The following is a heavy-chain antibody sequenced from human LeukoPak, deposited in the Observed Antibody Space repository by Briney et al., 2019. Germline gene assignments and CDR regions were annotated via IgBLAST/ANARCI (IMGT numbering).Heavy chain of an antibody. V-gene: IGHV1-18*01. D-gene: IGHD2-2*02. CDR3: ASLKYQLLYGYYYYYMDV. CDR1: GYTFTSYG. Sequence: GASVKVSCKASGYTFTSYGISWVRQAPGQGLEGMGWISAYNGNTNYAQKLQGRVTMTTDTSTSTVYMALRSLRSDDTAVYYCASLKYQLLYGYYYYYMDVWGKGTTVTVSS. CDR2: ISAYNGNT. J-gene: IGHJ6*03.